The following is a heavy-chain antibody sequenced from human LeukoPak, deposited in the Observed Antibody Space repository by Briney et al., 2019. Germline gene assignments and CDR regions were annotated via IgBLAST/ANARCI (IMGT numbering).Heavy chain of an antibody. V-gene: IGHV4-59*01. CDR2: NYNNGRP. CDR1: GGSISDYY. D-gene: IGHD4-17*01. J-gene: IGHJ4*02. CDR3: ARGDYGDSNY. Sequence: SETLSLTCTVSGGSISDYYWSWIRQSPGKGLEWIGYNYNNGRPSYNPSLQGRVTISVDTSKNQFSLKLTSVTAADTAVYYCARGDYGDSNYWGQGTLVTVSS.